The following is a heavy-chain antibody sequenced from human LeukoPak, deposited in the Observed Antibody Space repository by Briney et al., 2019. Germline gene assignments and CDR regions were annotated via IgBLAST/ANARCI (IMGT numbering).Heavy chain of an antibody. CDR1: GYTFTSYY. CDR2: INPNSGGT. J-gene: IGHJ5*02. Sequence: GASVKVSCKASGYTFTSYYMHWVRQAPGQGLEWMGWINPNSGGTNYAQKFQGRVTMTRDTSISTAYMELSGLRSDDTAVYYCARGRLRRAIAVAADGVNWFDPWGQGTLVTVSS. V-gene: IGHV1-2*02. CDR3: ARGRLRRAIAVAADGVNWFDP. D-gene: IGHD6-19*01.